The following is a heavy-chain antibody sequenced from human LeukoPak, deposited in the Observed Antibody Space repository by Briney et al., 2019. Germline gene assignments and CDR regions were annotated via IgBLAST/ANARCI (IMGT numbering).Heavy chain of an antibody. CDR2: IYDSGSI. D-gene: IGHD6-13*01. V-gene: IGHV4-31*03. CDR1: GSISGGGYY. CDR3: ARLHRAAPGVGNWLDP. J-gene: IGHJ5*02. Sequence: PSQTLSLTCTVSGSISGGGYYWSWIRQHPGKGLEWIGYIYDSGSIYYNPSLKSRVTISVDPSAKEFSLNLNSVTTADTAVYYCARLHRAAPGVGNWLDPWGQGTLVTVSS.